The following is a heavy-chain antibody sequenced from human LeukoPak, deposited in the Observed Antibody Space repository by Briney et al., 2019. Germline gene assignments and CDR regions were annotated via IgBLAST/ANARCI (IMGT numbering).Heavy chain of an antibody. D-gene: IGHD2-2*01. J-gene: IGHJ4*02. Sequence: GGSLRLSCSTSGFTFGDYAMSWVRQAPGRGLEWVGFIQAKAYGGATKYAASVNGRFSISRDDSQSIANLQMNDLKTEDTAVYYCTRAPHPRCSSSGCYLDYWGQGTLVTVSS. CDR3: TRAPHPRCSSSGCYLDY. CDR1: GFTFGDYA. V-gene: IGHV3-49*04. CDR2: IQAKAYGGAT.